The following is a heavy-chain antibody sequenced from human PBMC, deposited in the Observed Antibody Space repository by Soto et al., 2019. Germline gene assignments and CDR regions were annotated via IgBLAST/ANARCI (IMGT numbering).Heavy chain of an antibody. J-gene: IGHJ3*02. CDR1: GGSVSSGAYY. CDR3: ARVRLRAVYAFDI. CDR2: LYYSGST. Sequence: QVQLQESDAGLVKASQTLSLTCTVSGGSVSSGAYYWTWIRQRPGKGLEWIGYLYYSGSTYYSPSLKSHISISLATSKNQFSLRLSSVTAADTAMYYCARVRLRAVYAFDIWGQGTMVTVSS. V-gene: IGHV4-31*01. D-gene: IGHD5-12*01.